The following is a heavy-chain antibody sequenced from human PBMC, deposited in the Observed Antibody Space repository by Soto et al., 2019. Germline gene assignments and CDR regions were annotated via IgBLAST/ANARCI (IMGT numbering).Heavy chain of an antibody. D-gene: IGHD6-13*01. V-gene: IGHV4-59*01. CDR2: IYYSGST. CDR3: AKARGSIAAADPYYYYYMDV. CDR1: GGSISSYY. J-gene: IGHJ6*03. Sequence: SETLSLTCTVSGGSISSYYWSWIRQPPGKGLEWIGYIYYSGSTNYNPSLKSRVTISVDTSKNQFSLKLSSVTAADTAVYYCAKARGSIAAADPYYYYYMDVWGKGTTVTVSS.